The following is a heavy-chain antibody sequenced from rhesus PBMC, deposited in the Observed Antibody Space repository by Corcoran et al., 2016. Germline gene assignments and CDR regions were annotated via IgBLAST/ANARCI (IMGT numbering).Heavy chain of an antibody. D-gene: IGHD3-40*01. Sequence: QLQLQESGPGLVKPSETLSLTCAVSGYSISSGYGWSWIRQPPGKGLEWIGFISYSGSTSDNPSLKSRVTSSRDTAKNQFYLKLSSVTAADTAVYYCARVGPYDLVDYWGQGVLVTVSS. V-gene: IGHV4-122*02. CDR3: ARVGPYDLVDY. CDR2: ISYSGST. J-gene: IGHJ4*01. CDR1: GYSISSGYG.